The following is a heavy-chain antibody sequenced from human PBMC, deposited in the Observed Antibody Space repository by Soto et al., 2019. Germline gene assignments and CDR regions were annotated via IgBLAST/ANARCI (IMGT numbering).Heavy chain of an antibody. J-gene: IGHJ4*02. V-gene: IGHV3-7*01. CDR1: GFTFSNFW. CDR3: AREGDCSGGSCYSGLHY. Sequence: PGGSLRLSCVASGFTFSNFWMSWVRQAPGKGLEWVANIKHDGSETFYVDSVKGRFTISRDNAKNSLYLQMYSLRAEDKAVYYCAREGDCSGGSCYSGLHYWGQGTLVTVSS. CDR2: IKHDGSET. D-gene: IGHD2-15*01.